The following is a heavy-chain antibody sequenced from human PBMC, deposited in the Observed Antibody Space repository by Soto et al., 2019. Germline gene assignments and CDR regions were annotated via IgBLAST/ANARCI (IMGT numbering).Heavy chain of an antibody. CDR3: AXDIRSINYFDSSVYPKGYFAL. CDR1: GFTVSSDD. D-gene: IGHD3-22*01. Sequence: PGGSLRLSCAASGFTVSSDDMSWGRQAPGKGLEWVSGICSGCSTYYAYCVRGRFTISRDNSQNTLYSKMNRLGPEGRSVYYCAXDIRSINYFDSSVYPKGYFALWGRCT. V-gene: IGHV3-53*01. J-gene: IGHJ2*01. CDR2: ICSGCST.